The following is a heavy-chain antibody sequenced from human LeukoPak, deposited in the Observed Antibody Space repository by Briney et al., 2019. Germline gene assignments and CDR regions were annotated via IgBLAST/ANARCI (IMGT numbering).Heavy chain of an antibody. Sequence: SETLSLTCAVYGGSFSGYYWSWIRHPPGKGLEWIGEINHSGSTNYNPSLKSRVTIPVDTSKNQFSLKLSSVTAADTAVYYCARATPTTVTTSWYFDLWGRGALVTVSS. D-gene: IGHD4-17*01. J-gene: IGHJ2*01. CDR2: INHSGST. CDR1: GGSFSGYY. V-gene: IGHV4-34*01. CDR3: ARATPTTVTTSWYFDL.